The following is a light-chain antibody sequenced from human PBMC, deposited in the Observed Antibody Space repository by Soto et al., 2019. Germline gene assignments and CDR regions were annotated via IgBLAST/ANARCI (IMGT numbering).Light chain of an antibody. CDR2: YSS. CDR3: QQYDKCPHT. Sequence: EMVMTQSPATLSVSPGERATLSCRASQNLSRNLAWYQQQPGQAPPLLIFYSSTRATGIPARFSGSGSGTDFTLTISSLQSEDFAVYYCQQYDKCPHTFGQGTKLEIK. V-gene: IGKV3-15*01. J-gene: IGKJ2*01. CDR1: QNLSRN.